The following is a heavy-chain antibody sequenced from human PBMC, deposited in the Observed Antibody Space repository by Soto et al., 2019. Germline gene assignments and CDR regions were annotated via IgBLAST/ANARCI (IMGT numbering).Heavy chain of an antibody. CDR1: GYTFTSYG. CDR2: ISAYNGNT. V-gene: IGHV1-18*01. CDR3: ARTGPYYWYLDL. D-gene: IGHD3-10*01. J-gene: IGHJ2*01. Sequence: ASVKVSCKASGYTFTSYGISWVRQAPGQGLEWIGWISAYNGNTNYAQKLQGRVTMTTDTSTSTVYMELRSLRSDDTAVYYCARTGPYYWYLDLWGRGTLVTVSS.